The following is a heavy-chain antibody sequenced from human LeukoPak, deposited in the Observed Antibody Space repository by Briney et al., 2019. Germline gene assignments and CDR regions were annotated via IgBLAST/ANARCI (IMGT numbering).Heavy chain of an antibody. D-gene: IGHD6-19*01. V-gene: IGHV3-23*01. CDR1: GFTFSSYG. J-gene: IGHJ4*02. CDR2: ISPSGRNT. Sequence: PGGSLRLSCAASGFTFSSYGMSWVRQAPGKGLEWVSAISPSGRNTYYADSVKGRFIISRDNAKNTLYLQMNSLRVEDTAVFYCAREVGSSGWYGSADFWGQGTLVTVSS. CDR3: AREVGSSGWYGSADF.